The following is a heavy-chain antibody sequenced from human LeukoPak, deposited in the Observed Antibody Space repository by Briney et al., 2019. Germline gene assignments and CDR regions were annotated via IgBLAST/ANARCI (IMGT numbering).Heavy chain of an antibody. CDR2: IIPILGIA. V-gene: IGHV1-69*02. J-gene: IGHJ4*02. CDR3: TLDYYDILTGYYTDFDY. Sequence: EASVKVSCKASGYTFTGYYMHWVRQAPGQGLEWMGRIIPILGIANYAQKFQGRVTITADKSTSTAYMELSSLRSEDTAVYYCTLDYYDILTGYYTDFDYWGQGTLVTVSS. CDR1: GYTFTGYY. D-gene: IGHD3-9*01.